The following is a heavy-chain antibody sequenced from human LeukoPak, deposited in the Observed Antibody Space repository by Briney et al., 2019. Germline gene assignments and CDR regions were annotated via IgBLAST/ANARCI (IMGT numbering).Heavy chain of an antibody. J-gene: IGHJ6*02. CDR2: INRDSTII. V-gene: IGHV3-48*03. CDR1: GFSFSSYE. Sequence: GRSLRLSCAASGFSFSSYEMNWVRQAPGKGLEWVSNINRDSTIIHYADSVRGRFSISRDNARNSLDLQMYSLRAEDTAVYFCARRVPYFGMDVWGQGTTVTVS. D-gene: IGHD4/OR15-4a*01. CDR3: ARRVPYFGMDV.